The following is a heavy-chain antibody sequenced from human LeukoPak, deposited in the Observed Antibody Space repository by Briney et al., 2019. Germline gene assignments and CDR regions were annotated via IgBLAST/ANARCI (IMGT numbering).Heavy chain of an antibody. CDR2: ISGSGGTT. CDR1: RFTFSDYG. CDR3: AKDRTSWFANFDY. Sequence: GGSLRLSCAASRFTFSDYGMSWVRQAPGKGLEWVSVISGSGGTTDYADSVKGRFTISRDNSKNTLYLQMNSLRAEDTAVYYCAKDRTSWFANFDYWGQGTLVTVSS. D-gene: IGHD6-13*01. V-gene: IGHV3-23*01. J-gene: IGHJ4*02.